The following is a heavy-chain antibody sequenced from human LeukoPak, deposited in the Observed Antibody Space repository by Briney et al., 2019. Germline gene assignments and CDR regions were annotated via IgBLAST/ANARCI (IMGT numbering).Heavy chain of an antibody. CDR2: INHSGST. CDR3: ARGRNYYDSSGYYGYYYYYMDV. CDR1: GGSFSGYY. V-gene: IGHV4-34*01. Sequence: PSETLSLTCAVYGGSFSGYYWSWIRQPPGKGLEWIGEINHSGSTNYNPSLKSRVTISVDTSKNQFSLKLSSVTAADTAVYYCARGRNYYDSSGYYGYYYYYMDVWGKGTTVTVSS. J-gene: IGHJ6*03. D-gene: IGHD3-22*01.